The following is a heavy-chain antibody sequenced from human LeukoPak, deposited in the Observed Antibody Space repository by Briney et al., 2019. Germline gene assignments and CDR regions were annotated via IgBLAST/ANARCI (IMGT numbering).Heavy chain of an antibody. J-gene: IGHJ2*01. Sequence: PSGTLSLTCTVSGGSISSYYWSWIRQPPGKGLEWIGYIYYSGSTNYNPSLKSRVTISVDTSKNQFSLKLSSVTAADTAVYYCARVMYYDILTGPGYFDLWGRGTLVTVSS. D-gene: IGHD3-9*01. V-gene: IGHV4-59*01. CDR3: ARVMYYDILTGPGYFDL. CDR2: IYYSGST. CDR1: GGSISSYY.